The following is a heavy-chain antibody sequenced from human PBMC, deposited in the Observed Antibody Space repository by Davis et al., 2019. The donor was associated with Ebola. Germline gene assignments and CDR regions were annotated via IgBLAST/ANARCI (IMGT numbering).Heavy chain of an antibody. CDR1: GGSFSGYY. CDR3: ARGLPVVRY. V-gene: IGHV4-34*01. D-gene: IGHD3-10*01. CDR2: INHSGST. J-gene: IGHJ4*02. Sequence: PGGSLRLSCAVYGGSFSGYYWSWIRQPPGKGLEWIGEINHSGSTNYNPSLKSRVTISVDTSKNQFSLKLSSVTAADTAVYYCARGLPVVRYWGQGTLVTVSS.